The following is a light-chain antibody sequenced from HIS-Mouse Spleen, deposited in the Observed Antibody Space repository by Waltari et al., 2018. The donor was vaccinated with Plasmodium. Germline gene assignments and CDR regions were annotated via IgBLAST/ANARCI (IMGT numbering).Light chain of an antibody. Sequence: IQFTQPPSFLSASVGDRVTITCPASQGISSYLAWYQQKPGKAPKLLIYAASTSHSGVPSSFSGSGSGTEFTLTISSLQPEDFATYYGQQLNSYPRTFGGGTKVEIK. CDR2: AAS. CDR1: QGISSY. CDR3: QQLNSYPRT. V-gene: IGKV1-9*01. J-gene: IGKJ4*01.